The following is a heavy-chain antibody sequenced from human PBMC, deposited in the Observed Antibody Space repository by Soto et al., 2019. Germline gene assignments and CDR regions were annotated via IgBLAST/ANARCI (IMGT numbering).Heavy chain of an antibody. Sequence: SQNLSLTCAISGDSVSSNSAAWNWIRQSPSRCLEWLGRTYYRSKWYNDYAVSVKSRITINPDTSKNQFSLQLNSVTPEDTAVYYSAREASKVAARPYYSVYSCQAPLRAVSS. V-gene: IGHV6-1*01. CDR2: TYYRSKWYN. CDR1: GDSVSSNSAA. CDR3: AREASKVAARPYYSVY. D-gene: IGHD1-26*01. J-gene: IGHJ4*02.